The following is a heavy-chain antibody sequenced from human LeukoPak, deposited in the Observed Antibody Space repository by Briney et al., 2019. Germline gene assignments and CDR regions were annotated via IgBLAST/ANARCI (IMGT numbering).Heavy chain of an antibody. J-gene: IGHJ6*03. Sequence: SVTVSFKASGGTFLSYAISWVRQARGQGREGMGGIIPIFCTANDAQKSQGRVTITADEPTSTAYMELSSLRSADTAVYYCARSTITMVRVPYYYFYYMDVWGKGTTVTISS. V-gene: IGHV1-69*13. D-gene: IGHD3-10*01. CDR2: IIPIFCTA. CDR1: GGTFLSYA. CDR3: ARSTITMVRVPYYYFYYMDV.